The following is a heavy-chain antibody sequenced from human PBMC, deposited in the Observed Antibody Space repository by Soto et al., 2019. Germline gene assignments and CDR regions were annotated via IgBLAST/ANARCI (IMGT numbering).Heavy chain of an antibody. J-gene: IGHJ4*02. CDR2: IYYSGST. CDR3: AREGYYDSSGQPPYYFDY. CDR1: GGSISSGGYY. V-gene: IGHV4-31*03. D-gene: IGHD3-22*01. Sequence: TLSLTCTVSGGSISSGGYYWSWIRQHPGKGLEWIGYIYYSGSTYYNPSLKSRVTISVDTSKNQFSLKLSSVTAADTAVYYCAREGYYDSSGQPPYYFDYWGQGTLVTVSS.